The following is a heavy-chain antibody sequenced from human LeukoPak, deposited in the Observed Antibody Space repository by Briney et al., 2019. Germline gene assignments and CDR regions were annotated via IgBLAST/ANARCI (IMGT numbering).Heavy chain of an antibody. CDR3: ASRRKRITIFGVVAGPFDY. CDR1: GGSFSGYY. Sequence: SETLSLTCAVYGGSFSGYYWSWIRQPPGKGLEWIGEINHSGSTNYNPSLKSRVTISVDTSKNQFSLKLSSVTAADTAVHYCASRRKRITIFGVVAGPFDYWGQGTLVTVSS. D-gene: IGHD3-3*01. CDR2: INHSGST. J-gene: IGHJ4*02. V-gene: IGHV4-34*01.